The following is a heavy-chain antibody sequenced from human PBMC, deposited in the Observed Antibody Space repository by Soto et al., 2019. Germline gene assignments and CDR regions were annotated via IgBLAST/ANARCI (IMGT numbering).Heavy chain of an antibody. Sequence: GESMKISCKGSGYSFTTYWIGWVRQMPGKGLEWMGFIYPGDSETKYSPSFQGQVTISADKSFTTAYLHWSSLRASDTAIYYCARSXSGIYERSKYYFYGMDVWGQGTTVTVSS. V-gene: IGHV5-51*01. CDR2: IYPGDSET. D-gene: IGHD3-10*01. CDR3: ARSXSGIYERSKYYFYGMDV. J-gene: IGHJ6*02. CDR1: GYSFTTYW.